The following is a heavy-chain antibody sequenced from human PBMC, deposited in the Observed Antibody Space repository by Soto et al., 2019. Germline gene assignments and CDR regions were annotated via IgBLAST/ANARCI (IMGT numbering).Heavy chain of an antibody. V-gene: IGHV4-31*03. Sequence: SETLSLTCTVSGGSISSGGYYWSWIRQHPGKGLEWIGYIYYSGSTYYNPSLKSRVTISVDTSKNQFSLKLSSVTAADTAVYYCARGPYYDFWSGYSVYYYMDVWGKGTTVTVSS. D-gene: IGHD3-3*01. CDR1: GGSISSGGYY. CDR3: ARGPYYDFWSGYSVYYYMDV. CDR2: IYYSGST. J-gene: IGHJ6*03.